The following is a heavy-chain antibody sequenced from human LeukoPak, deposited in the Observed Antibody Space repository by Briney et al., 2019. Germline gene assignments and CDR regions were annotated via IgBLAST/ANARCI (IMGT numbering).Heavy chain of an antibody. CDR2: INHSGST. CDR1: GGSFSGYY. J-gene: IGHJ4*02. D-gene: IGHD6-13*01. CDR3: ARQWSSSWYVDY. V-gene: IGHV4-34*01. Sequence: PSETLSLTCAVYGGSFSGYYWSWIRQPPGKGLEWIGEINHSGSTNYNPSLKSRVTISVDTSKNQFSLKLSSVTAADTAVYYCARQWSSSWYVDYWGQGTLVTVSS.